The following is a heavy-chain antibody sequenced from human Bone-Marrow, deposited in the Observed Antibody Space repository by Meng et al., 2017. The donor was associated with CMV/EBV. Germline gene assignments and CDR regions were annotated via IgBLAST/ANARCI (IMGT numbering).Heavy chain of an antibody. CDR3: ASDIVVVPAGADYFDY. CDR1: GFTFSSYS. CDR2: ISSSDSTI. J-gene: IGHJ4*02. Sequence: GESLKISCAASGFTFSSYSMNWVRQAPGKGLEWVSYISSSDSTIYYADSVKGRFTISRDNAKNSLYLQMNSLRAEDTAVYYCASDIVVVPAGADYFDYWGQGTLVTVSS. D-gene: IGHD2-2*01. V-gene: IGHV3-48*04.